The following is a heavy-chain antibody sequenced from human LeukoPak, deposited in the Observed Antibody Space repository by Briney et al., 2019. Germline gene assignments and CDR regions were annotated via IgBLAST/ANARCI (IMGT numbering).Heavy chain of an antibody. CDR1: GFTFSTYA. V-gene: IGHV3-23*01. D-gene: IGHD1-7*01. Sequence: GGSLRLSCAASGFTFSTYAMAWVRQAPGKGLEWVSSIIASGDNTYYADSAKGRFTISRDSSKNTLYLQMNILRAEDTAVYYCARGSRGNYDYWGQGTLVTVSS. CDR2: IIASGDNT. CDR3: ARGSRGNYDY. J-gene: IGHJ4*02.